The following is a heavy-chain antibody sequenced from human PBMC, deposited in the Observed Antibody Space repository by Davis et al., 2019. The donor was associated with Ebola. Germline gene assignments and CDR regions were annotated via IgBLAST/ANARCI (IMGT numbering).Heavy chain of an antibody. CDR3: TTTTTVFDY. V-gene: IGHV3-48*03. D-gene: IGHD4-11*01. Sequence: GGSLRLSCAASGFTFSSYEMNWVRQAPGKGLEWVSYISSSGSTIYYADSVKGRFTISRDNSKNTLYLQMNSLRAEDTAVYYCTTTTTVFDYWGQGTLVTVSS. CDR1: GFTFSSYE. J-gene: IGHJ4*02. CDR2: ISSSGSTI.